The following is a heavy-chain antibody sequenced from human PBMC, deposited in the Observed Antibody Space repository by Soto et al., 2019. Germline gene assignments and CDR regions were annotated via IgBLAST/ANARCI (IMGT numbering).Heavy chain of an antibody. D-gene: IGHD6-13*01. J-gene: IGHJ5*02. CDR2: ISYDGSNK. CDR1: GFTFSSYG. V-gene: IGHV3-30*18. Sequence: PGGSLRLSCAASGFTFSSYGMHWVRQAPGKGLEWVAVISYDGSNKYYADSVKGRFTISRDNSKNTLYLQMNSLRAEDTAVYYCAKDRAAAAPVTNWFDPWGQGTLVTVSS. CDR3: AKDRAAAAPVTNWFDP.